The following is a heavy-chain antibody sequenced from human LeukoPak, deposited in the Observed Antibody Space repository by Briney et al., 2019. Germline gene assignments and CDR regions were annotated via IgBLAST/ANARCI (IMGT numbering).Heavy chain of an antibody. CDR1: GYTFTGYY. CDR3: ASQRNVSLPTDAFDI. V-gene: IGHV1-2*02. Sequence: ASVKVSCKASGYTFTGYYMHWVRQAPGQGLEWMGWINPNSGGTNHAQKFQGRVTMTRDTSISTAYMELSRLRSDDTAVYYCASQRNVSLPTDAFDIWGQGTMVTVSS. CDR2: INPNSGGT. D-gene: IGHD1-26*01. J-gene: IGHJ3*02.